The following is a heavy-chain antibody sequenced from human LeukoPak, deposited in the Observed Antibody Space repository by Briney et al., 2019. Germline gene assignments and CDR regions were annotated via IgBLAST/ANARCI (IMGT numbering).Heavy chain of an antibody. J-gene: IGHJ5*02. Sequence: ASVKVSCKASGYTFTDYYIHWVRQAPGHGLEYMGWINPNSGYTKYAPTFQDRVTMTRDTSISTVYMELSRLISGDTAVYYCARGDTMVRGVISDHWGQGTLVTVSS. V-gene: IGHV1-2*02. D-gene: IGHD3-10*01. CDR1: GYTFTDYY. CDR2: INPNSGYT. CDR3: ARGDTMVRGVISDH.